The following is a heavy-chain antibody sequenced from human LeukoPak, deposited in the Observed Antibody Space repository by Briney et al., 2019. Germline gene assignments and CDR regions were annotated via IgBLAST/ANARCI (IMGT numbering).Heavy chain of an antibody. CDR3: ARSGFYDSSGYYSYAFDI. J-gene: IGHJ3*02. V-gene: IGHV4-59*01. CDR2: IYYSGST. D-gene: IGHD3-22*01. CDR1: GGSISSYY. Sequence: KPSETLSLTCTVSGGSISSYYWSWIRQPPGKGLEWIGYIYYSGSTNYNPSFKSRVTISVDTSKNQFSLKLSSVTAADTAVYYCARSGFYDSSGYYSYAFDIWGQGTMVTVSS.